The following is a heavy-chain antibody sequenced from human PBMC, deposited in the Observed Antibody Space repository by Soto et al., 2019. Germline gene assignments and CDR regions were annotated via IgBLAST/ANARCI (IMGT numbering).Heavy chain of an antibody. Sequence: PGGSLRLSCAASEFTFSSYAMSWVRQASGKGLEWVSAISGSGGSTYYVDSVKGRFTISRDNSKNTRYRQMKSLRAEDTTVYYCAKAFTDPHAFDIWGQGTRVTVSS. V-gene: IGHV3-23*01. CDR1: EFTFSSYA. CDR2: ISGSGGST. J-gene: IGHJ3*02. CDR3: AKAFTDPHAFDI.